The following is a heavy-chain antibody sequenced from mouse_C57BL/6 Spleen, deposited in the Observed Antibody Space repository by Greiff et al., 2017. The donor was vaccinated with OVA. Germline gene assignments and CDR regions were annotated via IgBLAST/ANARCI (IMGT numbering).Heavy chain of an antibody. CDR3: TRVGDYPAWFAY. D-gene: IGHD2-4*01. CDR1: GFTFSSYA. V-gene: IGHV5-9-1*02. CDR2: ISSGGDYI. J-gene: IGHJ3*01. Sequence: EVHLVESGEGLVKPGGSLKLSCAASGFTFSSYAMSWVRQTPEKRLEWVAYISSGGDYIYYADTVKGRFTISRDNARNTLYLQMSSLKSEDTAMYYCTRVGDYPAWFAYWGQRTLVTVSA.